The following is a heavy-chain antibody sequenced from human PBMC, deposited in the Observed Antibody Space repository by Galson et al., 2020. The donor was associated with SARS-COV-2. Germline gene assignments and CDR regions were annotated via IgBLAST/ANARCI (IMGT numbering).Heavy chain of an antibody. CDR2: ISYDGSIK. V-gene: IGHV3-30-3*01. CDR3: ARGGIGGSYSCDY. J-gene: IGHJ4*02. Sequence: GGSLRLSCAASGFTFSSYAVHWVRQAPGKGLEWVGFISYDGSIKYYAESVKGRFTISRDNSKNTLYLQMNNLRPEDTAVYYCARGGIGGSYSCDYWGQGTLVTVSS. CDR1: GFTFSSYA. D-gene: IGHD1-26*01.